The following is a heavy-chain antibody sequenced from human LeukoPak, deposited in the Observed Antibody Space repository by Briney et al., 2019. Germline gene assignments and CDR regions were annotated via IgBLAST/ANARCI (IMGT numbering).Heavy chain of an antibody. D-gene: IGHD6-19*01. CDR3: ARDSAVSGYYYYGMDV. CDR1: GGSVSSYY. Sequence: PSETLSLTCTVSGGSVSSYYWSWIRQPPGKGLEGIGYIYYSGRVNYNPSLKSRVTISVDTSKNQFSLKLSSVTAADTAVYYCARDSAVSGYYYYGMDVWGQGTTVTVSS. V-gene: IGHV4-59*02. J-gene: IGHJ6*02. CDR2: IYYSGRV.